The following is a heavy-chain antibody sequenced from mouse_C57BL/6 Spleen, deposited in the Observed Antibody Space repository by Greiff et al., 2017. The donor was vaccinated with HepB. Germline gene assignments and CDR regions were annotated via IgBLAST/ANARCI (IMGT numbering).Heavy chain of an antibody. CDR3: ASITTVDFDY. V-gene: IGHV1-50*01. CDR2: IDPSDSYT. D-gene: IGHD1-1*01. CDR1: GYTFTSYW. Sequence: QVQLQQPGAELVKPGASVKLSCKASGYTFTSYWMQWVKQRPGQGLEWIGEIDPSDSYTNYNQKFKGKATLTVDTSSSTANMQLSGLTSEVSAVYYCASITTVDFDYWGQGATLTVSS. J-gene: IGHJ2*01.